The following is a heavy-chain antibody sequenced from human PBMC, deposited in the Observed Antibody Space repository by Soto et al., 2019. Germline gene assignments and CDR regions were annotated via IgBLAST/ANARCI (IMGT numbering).Heavy chain of an antibody. CDR2: ISSSSSYI. CDR1: GFTFSSYS. CDR3: ARDPTIFGVVEGPV. V-gene: IGHV3-21*01. Sequence: GGSLRLSCAASGFTFSSYSMNWVRQAPGKGLEWVSSISSSSSYIYYADSVKGRFTISRENAKNSLYLQMNSLRAEDTAVYYCARDPTIFGVVEGPVWGQGTLVTVSS. D-gene: IGHD3-3*01. J-gene: IGHJ4*02.